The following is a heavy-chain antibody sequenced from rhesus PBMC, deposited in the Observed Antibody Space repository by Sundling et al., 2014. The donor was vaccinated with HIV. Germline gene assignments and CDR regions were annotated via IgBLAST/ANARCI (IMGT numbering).Heavy chain of an antibody. CDR3: ASSTAIEYCSGIYCYAGSGLDS. V-gene: IGHV3-54*02. CDR1: RFTFSSYG. CDR2: ISYDGGKR. Sequence: EVQLVESGGGLVQPGGSLRLSCAASRFTFSSYGMHWVRQAPGKGLEWVAVISYDGGKRYYADSVKDRFTISRDNSKNMLYLQMNNLKLEDTAVYYCASSTAIEYCSGIYCYAGSGLDSWGQGVVVTVSS. D-gene: IGHD2-27*01. J-gene: IGHJ6*01.